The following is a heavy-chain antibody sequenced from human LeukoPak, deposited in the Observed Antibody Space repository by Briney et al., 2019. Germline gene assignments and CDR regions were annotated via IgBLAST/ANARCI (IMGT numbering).Heavy chain of an antibody. CDR1: GFTFSDYY. J-gene: IGHJ5*02. Sequence: GGSLRLSCAASGFTFSDYYMSWIRQAPGKGLEWVSYISSSGSTIYYADSVKGRFTVSRDNAKNSLYLQMNSLRAEDTAVYYCARDRHYYDSSGNAWFDPWGQGTLVTVSS. V-gene: IGHV3-11*01. CDR3: ARDRHYYDSSGNAWFDP. D-gene: IGHD3-22*01. CDR2: ISSSGSTI.